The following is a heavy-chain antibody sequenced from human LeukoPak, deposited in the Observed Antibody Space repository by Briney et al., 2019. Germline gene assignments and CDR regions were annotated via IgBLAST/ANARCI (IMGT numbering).Heavy chain of an antibody. D-gene: IGHD6-13*01. Sequence: SETLPLTCPVSGGSNSCHYWSWIRQPAGKGLEGIGHIYYSGSTNYNPSLKSRVTISVDTSKNQFSLKLSSVTAVDTAVYYCARVKAAAGTGYYYYMDVWGKGTTVTVSS. J-gene: IGHJ6*03. CDR1: GGSNSCHY. V-gene: IGHV4-59*11. CDR3: ARVKAAAGTGYYYYMDV. CDR2: IYYSGST.